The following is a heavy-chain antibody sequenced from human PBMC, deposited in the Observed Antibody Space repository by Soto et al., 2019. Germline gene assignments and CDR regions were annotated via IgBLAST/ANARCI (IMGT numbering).Heavy chain of an antibody. J-gene: IGHJ6*02. V-gene: IGHV3-23*01. CDR2: ISGSGGST. CDR3: AKGTKIAAAGHYYYYGMDV. D-gene: IGHD6-13*01. Sequence: GSLRLSCAASGFTFSSYAMSWVRQAPGKGLEWVSAISGSGGSTYYADSVKGRFTISRDNSKNTLYLQMNSLRAEDTAVYYCAKGTKIAAAGHYYYYGMDVWGQGTTVTVSS. CDR1: GFTFSSYA.